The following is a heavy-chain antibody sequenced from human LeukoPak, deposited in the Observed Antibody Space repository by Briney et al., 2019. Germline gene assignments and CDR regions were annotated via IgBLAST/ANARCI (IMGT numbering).Heavy chain of an antibody. D-gene: IGHD1-26*01. J-gene: IGHJ3*02. CDR3: ASPSGSYYDAFDI. CDR1: GYTFTGYY. CDR2: INPNSGGT. V-gene: IGHV1-2*02. Sequence: ASVKVSCKASGYTFTGYYMHWVRQAPGQGLEWMGWINPNSGGTNYAQKFQGRVTMTRDTSISTACMELSRLRSDDTAVYYCASPSGSYYDAFDIWGQGTMVTVSS.